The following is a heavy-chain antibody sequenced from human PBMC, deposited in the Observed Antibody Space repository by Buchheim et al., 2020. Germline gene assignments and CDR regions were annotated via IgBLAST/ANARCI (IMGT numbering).Heavy chain of an antibody. CDR3: ARVTNGEYYYDSSGYYTD. Sequence: EVQLVESGGGLVKPGGSLRLSCAASGFTFSSYSMNWVRQAPGKGLEWVSSISSSSSYIYYADSVKGRFTISRDNAKNSLYPQMNSLRAKDTAVYYCARVTNGEYYYDSSGYYTDWGQGTL. CDR2: ISSSSSYI. V-gene: IGHV3-21*01. J-gene: IGHJ4*02. CDR1: GFTFSSYS. D-gene: IGHD3-22*01.